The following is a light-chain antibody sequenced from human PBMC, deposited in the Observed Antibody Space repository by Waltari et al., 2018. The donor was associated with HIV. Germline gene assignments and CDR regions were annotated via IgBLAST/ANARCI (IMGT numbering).Light chain of an antibody. CDR2: RAS. Sequence: DIQMTQSPSTLPACVGDRITITCRARQSIATWLAWYQQKTGKAPKLLIYRASSLETGVPSRFSGSGSGTEFTLTISSLQPEDFATYYCQQYNNSSPWTFGQGTKVDI. CDR3: QQYNNSSPWT. J-gene: IGKJ1*01. V-gene: IGKV1-5*03. CDR1: QSIATW.